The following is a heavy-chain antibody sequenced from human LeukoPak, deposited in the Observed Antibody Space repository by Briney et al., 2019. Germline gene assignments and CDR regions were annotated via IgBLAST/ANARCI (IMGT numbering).Heavy chain of an antibody. CDR1: GFTFGSYA. V-gene: IGHV3-30-3*01. D-gene: IGHD5-24*01. CDR3: AREGKRDDYNFFDY. J-gene: IGHJ4*02. CDR2: ISDDGSKN. Sequence: GRSLRLSCAASGFTFGSYAMHWVRQAPGKGLEWVALISDDGSKNYYADSVKGRFTISRDNSKNTLYVQMNSLRAEDTAVYYCAREGKRDDYNFFDYWGQGTLVTVSS.